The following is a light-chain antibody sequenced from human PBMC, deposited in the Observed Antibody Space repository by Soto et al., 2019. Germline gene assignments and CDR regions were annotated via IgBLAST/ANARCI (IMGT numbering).Light chain of an antibody. CDR1: QSVSSSY. Sequence: EILFRPSPCALSLSPGERVLPPRPASQSVSSSYLAWYQQKPGQAPRLLIYDASNRATGIPARFSGSGSGTDFTLTISSLEPEDFAVYYRQQRSNWPRTFGQGTKVDI. CDR2: DAS. CDR3: QQRSNWPRT. V-gene: IGKV3D-20*02. J-gene: IGKJ1*01.